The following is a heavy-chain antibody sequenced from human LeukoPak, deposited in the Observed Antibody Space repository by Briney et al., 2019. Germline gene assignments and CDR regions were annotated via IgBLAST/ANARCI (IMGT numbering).Heavy chain of an antibody. Sequence: GGSLRLSCAASGFTFSSSWMHWVRQAPGKGLGWVSRIKSDGSSTSYADSVKGRFTISRDNAKNMVYLQMNSLRAEDTAVYYCAREPMGVTGYWGQGTLVTVSS. CDR2: IKSDGSST. V-gene: IGHV3-74*01. CDR1: GFTFSSSW. D-gene: IGHD1-26*01. CDR3: AREPMGVTGY. J-gene: IGHJ4*02.